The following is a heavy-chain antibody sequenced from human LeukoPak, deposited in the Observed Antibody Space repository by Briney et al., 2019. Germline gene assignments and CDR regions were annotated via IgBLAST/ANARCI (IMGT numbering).Heavy chain of an antibody. V-gene: IGHV3-23*01. J-gene: IGHJ3*02. CDR1: GFMFSSYA. CDR3: ARSSSTSYPGLDAFDI. Sequence: SGGSLRLSCAASGFMFSSYAMSWVRQAPGKGLEWVSAISGGVAITYYADSVKGRFTISRDNSKNSLYLQMNSLRAEDTAVYYCARSSSTSYPGLDAFDIWGQGTMVTVSS. D-gene: IGHD2-2*01. CDR2: ISGGVAIT.